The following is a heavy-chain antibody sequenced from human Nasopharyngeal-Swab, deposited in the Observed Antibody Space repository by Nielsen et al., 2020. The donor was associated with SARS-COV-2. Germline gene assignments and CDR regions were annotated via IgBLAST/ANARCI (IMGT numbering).Heavy chain of an antibody. CDR1: GDSFTSYW. J-gene: IGHJ4*02. Sequence: GEALKISCQGSGDSFTSYWIGWVRPMPGKGLEWMGIIYPGDSDTRYSPSFHGQVTISADKSISTAYLQWSSLKASDTAMYYCARHVGSGWYGVDYWGQGTLVTVSS. D-gene: IGHD6-19*01. V-gene: IGHV5-51*01. CDR2: IYPGDSDT. CDR3: ARHVGSGWYGVDY.